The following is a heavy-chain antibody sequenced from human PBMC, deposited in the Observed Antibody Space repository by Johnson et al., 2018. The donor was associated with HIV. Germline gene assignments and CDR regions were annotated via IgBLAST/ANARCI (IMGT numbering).Heavy chain of an antibody. CDR1: GFKFDDNY. CDR2: ISSSGGTT. D-gene: IGHD2/OR15-2a*01. V-gene: IGHV3-NL1*01. J-gene: IGHJ3*02. Sequence: QEKLVESGGGVVQPGGSLRLSCAASGFKFDDNYMAWIRQSPGKGLEWVSYISSSGGTTHNADSVKGRFAISRDNSKNTLYLQMYSLRAEDTAVYYCAKDLSYPKTRAFDIWGKGTMVTVSS. CDR3: AKDLSYPKTRAFDI.